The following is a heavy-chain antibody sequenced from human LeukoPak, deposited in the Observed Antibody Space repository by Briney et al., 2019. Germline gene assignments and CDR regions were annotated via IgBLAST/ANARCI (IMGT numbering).Heavy chain of an antibody. V-gene: IGHV3-48*03. D-gene: IGHD4-11*01. CDR2: ISSSGSTI. J-gene: IGHJ4*02. Sequence: PGGSLRLSCAASGFTFSSYEMNWVRQAPGKGLEWVSYISSSGSTIYYADSVKGRFTISRDNAKNSLYLQMNSLRAEDTAVYYCARTMTTADYWGQGTLVTVSS. CDR1: GFTFSSYE. CDR3: ARTMTTADY.